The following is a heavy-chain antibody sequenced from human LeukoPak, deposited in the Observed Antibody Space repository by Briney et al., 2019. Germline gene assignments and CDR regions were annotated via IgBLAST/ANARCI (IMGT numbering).Heavy chain of an antibody. CDR3: ARRFGSGDYFDY. CDR1: GGSISSYY. CDR2: IYYSGTT. D-gene: IGHD2-15*01. J-gene: IGHJ4*02. V-gene: IGHV4-59*01. Sequence: SETLSLTCTVSGGSISSYYWSWSRQPPGKGLEWIGYIYYSGTTNNNPSLKSRVTISIDTSKKQFSLKLSSVTAADTAIYYCARRFGSGDYFDYWGQGTLVTVSS.